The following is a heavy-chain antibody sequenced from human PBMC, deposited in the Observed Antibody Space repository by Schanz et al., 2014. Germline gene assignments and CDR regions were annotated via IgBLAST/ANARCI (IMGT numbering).Heavy chain of an antibody. CDR3: ARKMKLWVYGGKEHDSLDI. V-gene: IGHV3-74*02. Sequence: EVQLVESGGGLAQPGGSLRLSCAASGFTFSSHWMHWVRQDPGKGLVWVARINSVGSNTDYADSVTGRFTISRDNAKNTLYLQMNTLRAEDTAVYYCARKMKLWVYGGKEHDSLDIWGQGTMVTVSS. CDR2: INSVGSNT. CDR1: GFTFSSHW. D-gene: IGHD4-17*01. J-gene: IGHJ3*02.